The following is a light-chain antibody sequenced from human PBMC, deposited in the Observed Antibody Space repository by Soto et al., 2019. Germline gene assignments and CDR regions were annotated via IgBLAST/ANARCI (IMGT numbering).Light chain of an antibody. CDR1: SSDVGGYNA. V-gene: IGLV2-14*03. J-gene: IGLJ1*01. CDR3: SSYASGGSYV. CDR2: GVS. Sequence: QSALTQPASVSGSPGQSITISCSGSSSDVGGYNAVSWYQQHPGKVPKLVIYGVSDRPSGISSRFSASKSGNTASLTISGLQAEHEADYYCSSYASGGSYVFGTGTKLTVL.